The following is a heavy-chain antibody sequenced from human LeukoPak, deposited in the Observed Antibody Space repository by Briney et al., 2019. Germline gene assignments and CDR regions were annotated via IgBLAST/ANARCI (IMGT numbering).Heavy chain of an antibody. CDR3: ARRGGSSSRGSPIDC. CDR2: IKQDGSQR. J-gene: IGHJ4*02. D-gene: IGHD6-6*01. Sequence: GGPLRLSCTASGFTFSDYRMTWARQAPGKGPEWVANIKQDGSQRYYVDSVRGRFTISRDNPKHSLFLQMNGLRAEDTAVYYCARRGGSSSRGSPIDCWGQGTLVTVSS. V-gene: IGHV3-7*01. CDR1: GFTFSDYR.